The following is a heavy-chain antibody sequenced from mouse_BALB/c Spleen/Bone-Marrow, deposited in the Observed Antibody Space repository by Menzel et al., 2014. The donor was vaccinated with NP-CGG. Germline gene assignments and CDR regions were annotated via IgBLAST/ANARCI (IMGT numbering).Heavy chain of an antibody. CDR2: ISGVSSTI. Sequence: EVQAVESGGGLVQPGGSRKLSCAASGFTFSNFGIHWVRQAPEKGLEWVAYISGVSSTIYYADTVKGRFTISRDNPKNTLLLQMTSLRSEDTAMYYCARSTWSYYNGMDYWGQGTSVTVSS. V-gene: IGHV5-17*02. CDR3: ARSTWSYYNGMDY. J-gene: IGHJ4*01. CDR1: GFTFSNFG. D-gene: IGHD1-1*01.